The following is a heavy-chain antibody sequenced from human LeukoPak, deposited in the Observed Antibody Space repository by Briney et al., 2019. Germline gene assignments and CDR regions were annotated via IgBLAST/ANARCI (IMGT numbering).Heavy chain of an antibody. V-gene: IGHV1-69*06. CDR3: ARGPWGRRDYFED. J-gene: IGHJ4*02. CDR2: IIPIFGTV. D-gene: IGHD7-27*01. CDR1: GDTRTTYA. Sequence: SVKVSCKGSGDTRTTYAINWVRQAPGQGLVWMGRIIPIFGTVNLAQKFQGRVTITADRATSTGYMELRSLRSDDTGIYYCARGPWGRRDYFEDWDQETLITVSS.